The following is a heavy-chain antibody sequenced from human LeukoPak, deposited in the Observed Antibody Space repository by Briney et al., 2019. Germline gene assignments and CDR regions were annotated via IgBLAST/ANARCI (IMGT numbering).Heavy chain of an antibody. D-gene: IGHD3-10*01. J-gene: IGHJ3*02. Sequence: GGSLRLSCAASGFTFSSYGMTWVRQAPGEGMEWVSAISGSGGSTYYADSVKGRSTISRDNSKNTLYLQMNSLRAEDTAVYYCAKFGLAGSGRYHDAFDIWGQGTMVTVSS. CDR3: AKFGLAGSGRYHDAFDI. CDR1: GFTFSSYG. V-gene: IGHV3-23*01. CDR2: ISGSGGST.